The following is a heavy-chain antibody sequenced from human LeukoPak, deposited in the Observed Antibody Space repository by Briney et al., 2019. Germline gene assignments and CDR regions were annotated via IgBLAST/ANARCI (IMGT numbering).Heavy chain of an antibody. CDR3: AAGQLLWNYFDY. Sequence: GGSLRLPCAASGFTVSSKYMIWVRRAPGKGLEWVSVLYSGGSTYYADSVKGRFTISRDNSKNTLYLQMNSLRPEDTAVYYCAAGQLLWNYFDYWGQGTLVTVSS. CDR1: GFTVSSKY. D-gene: IGHD2-2*01. V-gene: IGHV3-66*02. J-gene: IGHJ4*02. CDR2: LYSGGST.